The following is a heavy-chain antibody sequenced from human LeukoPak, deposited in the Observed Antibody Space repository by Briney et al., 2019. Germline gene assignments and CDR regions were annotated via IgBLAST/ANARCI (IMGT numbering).Heavy chain of an antibody. V-gene: IGHV3-23*01. CDR3: ANGYSSGWYAP. CDR2: ISGGGGST. J-gene: IGHJ5*02. Sequence: GGSLRLSCAASGFTFSSYAMSWVRQAPGKGLEWVSAISGGGGSTYYADSVKGRFTISRDNSKNTLYLQMNSLRAEDTAVYYCANGYSSGWYAPWGQGTLVTVSS. D-gene: IGHD6-19*01. CDR1: GFTFSSYA.